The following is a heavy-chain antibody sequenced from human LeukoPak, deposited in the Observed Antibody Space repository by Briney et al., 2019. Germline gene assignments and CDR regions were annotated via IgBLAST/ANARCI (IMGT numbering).Heavy chain of an antibody. Sequence: PSETLSHTCTVSGGSISSGGYYWSWIRQHPGKGLEWIGYIYYSGSTYYNPSLKSRVTISVDTSKNQFSLKLSSVTAADTAVYYCARAIAEGYYYYYGMDVWGQGTTVTVSS. CDR1: GGSISSGGYY. CDR3: ARAIAEGYYYYYGMDV. J-gene: IGHJ6*02. D-gene: IGHD6-13*01. CDR2: IYYSGST. V-gene: IGHV4-31*03.